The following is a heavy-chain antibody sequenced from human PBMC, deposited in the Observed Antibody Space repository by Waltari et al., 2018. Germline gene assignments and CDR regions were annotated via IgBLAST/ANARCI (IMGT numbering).Heavy chain of an antibody. D-gene: IGHD6-19*01. CDR3: AVAAAIDFFDY. CDR1: GYTFTNYW. Sequence: EVQLVQSGAEVKKPGESLKISCRASGYTFTNYWIGWVRQMPGKGLEWMGVIYPGDFDTRYSPSFQGQVTISADKSINTAYLQWSSLKASDTAMYYCAVAAAIDFFDYWGQGTVVTV. V-gene: IGHV5-51*01. CDR2: IYPGDFDT. J-gene: IGHJ4*02.